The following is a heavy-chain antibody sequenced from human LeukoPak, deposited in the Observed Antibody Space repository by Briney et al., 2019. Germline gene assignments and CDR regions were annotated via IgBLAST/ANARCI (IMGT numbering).Heavy chain of an antibody. D-gene: IGHD3-22*01. V-gene: IGHV1-2*02. CDR2: INPSSGGR. J-gene: IGHJ4*02. CDR3: AGGPYDSSGYSDY. Sequence: VASVKVSCKPSGYTFTGYYIHWVRQAPGQGLEWMGWINPSSGGRNYAQKFQDRVTMTRDTSISTVYMELSRLKSDDTAVYYCAGGPYDSSGYSDYWGQGTLVTVSS. CDR1: GYTFTGYY.